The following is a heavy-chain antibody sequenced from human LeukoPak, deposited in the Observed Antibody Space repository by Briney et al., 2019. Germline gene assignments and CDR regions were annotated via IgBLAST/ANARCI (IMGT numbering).Heavy chain of an antibody. D-gene: IGHD6-6*01. CDR3: ARRLRAARGLYYFDY. V-gene: IGHV4-39*01. J-gene: IGHJ4*02. CDR2: IYYSGSP. Sequence: SETLSLTCTVSGDSISSSSHYWTWIRQPPGKRLEWVGSIYYSGSPYYNPFLRSRVTISIDTSKNQFSLKLSSVTAADTTLYYCARRLRAARGLYYFDYWGQGTLVTVSS. CDR1: GDSISSSSHY.